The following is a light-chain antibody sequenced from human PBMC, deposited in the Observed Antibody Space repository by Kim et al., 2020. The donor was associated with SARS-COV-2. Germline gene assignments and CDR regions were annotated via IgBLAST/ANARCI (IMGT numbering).Light chain of an antibody. CDR3: QHYARWPLT. Sequence: EAAGESATLTCRASQTVSAYLAWYQQKPGQAPRLRIYDASTRATGVPARFSGSGSGTEFTLSISSLQSEDFAVYYCQHYARWPLTFGGGTKVDIK. V-gene: IGKV3-15*01. CDR2: DAS. CDR1: QTVSAY. J-gene: IGKJ4*02.